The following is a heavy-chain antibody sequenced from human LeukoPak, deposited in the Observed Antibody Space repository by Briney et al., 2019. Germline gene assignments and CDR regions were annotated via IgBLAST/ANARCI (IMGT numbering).Heavy chain of an antibody. D-gene: IGHD1-26*01. CDR2: INWNGGST. CDR3: ARDPYSGSYGDYYYYYMDV. V-gene: IGHV3-20*04. Sequence: GGSLRLSCAASGFTFDVYGMSWVRQAPGKGLEWVSGINWNGGSTGCADSVKGRFTISRDNAKNSLYLQMNSLRAEDTALYYCARDPYSGSYGDYYYYYMDVWGKGTTVTISS. J-gene: IGHJ6*03. CDR1: GFTFDVYG.